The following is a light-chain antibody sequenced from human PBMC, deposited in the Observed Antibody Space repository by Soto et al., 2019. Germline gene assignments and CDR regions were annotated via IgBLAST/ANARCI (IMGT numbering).Light chain of an antibody. Sequence: DIQMTQSPSTLSASVGDRVTITCRASQSVDTCLAWYQQKPGKAPHLLIYKASSLETGVPSTFSGSGPVTEFTLAISSLQSDDFATYYCQQFYRYPWTFGQGTKVEIK. CDR2: KAS. CDR3: QQFYRYPWT. V-gene: IGKV1-5*03. J-gene: IGKJ1*01. CDR1: QSVDTC.